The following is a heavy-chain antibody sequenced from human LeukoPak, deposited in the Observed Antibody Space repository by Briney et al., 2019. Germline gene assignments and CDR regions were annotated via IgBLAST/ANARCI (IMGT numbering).Heavy chain of an antibody. CDR1: GFTLSNHW. D-gene: IGHD3-16*01. CDR3: ARDEEGALDY. CDR2: VNRDGSET. J-gene: IGHJ4*02. V-gene: IGHV3-7*03. Sequence: GGSLRLSCAASGFTLSNHWMTWVRQVPGRGPEWVANVNRDGSETYYLDSVKGRFTISKDNAKNSLYLQMNSLRAEDTAVYYCARDEEGALDYWGQGTLVTVSS.